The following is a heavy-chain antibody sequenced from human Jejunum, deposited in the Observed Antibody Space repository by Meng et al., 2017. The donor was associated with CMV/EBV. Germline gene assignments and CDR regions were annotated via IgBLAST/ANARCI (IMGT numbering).Heavy chain of an antibody. J-gene: IGHJ2*01. CDR1: GGSISSSSYY. CDR2: IYYSGST. Sequence: HRRLQESGPGLWKPSETRSLTCTVSGGSISSSSYYWGWIRQPPGKGLEWIGSIYYSGSTYYNPSLKSRVTISVDTSKNQFSLKLSSVTAADTAVYYCASPLGILGIVDLWGRGTLVTVSS. CDR3: ASPLGILGIVDL. V-gene: IGHV4-39*01. D-gene: IGHD7-27*01.